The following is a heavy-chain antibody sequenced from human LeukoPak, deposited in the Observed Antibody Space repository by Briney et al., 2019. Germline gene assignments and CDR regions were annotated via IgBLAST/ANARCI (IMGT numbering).Heavy chain of an antibody. CDR3: ARVLGYYYDSSGYHGAYYFDY. V-gene: IGHV1-18*01. CDR1: GYTFTSYG. J-gene: IGHJ4*02. Sequence: ASVKVSCKASGYTFTSYGISWVRQAPGQGLEWMGWISAYNGNTNYARKLQGRVTMTTDTSTSTAYMEMRSLRSDDTAVYYCARVLGYYYDSSGYHGAYYFDYWGQGTLVTVSS. D-gene: IGHD3-22*01. CDR2: ISAYNGNT.